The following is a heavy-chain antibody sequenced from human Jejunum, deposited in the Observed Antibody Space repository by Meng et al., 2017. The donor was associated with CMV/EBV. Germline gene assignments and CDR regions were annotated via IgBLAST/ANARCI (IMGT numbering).Heavy chain of an antibody. V-gene: IGHV7-4-1*02. CDR1: GSTFISHP. Sequence: SCQASGSTFISHPMEWVRQAPGQGLEWMGWISTDTGNPTYAQGFTGRFVFSLDTSVSTAYLQISSLKAEDTAVYYCARGAVAGSFDPWGQGTLVTVSS. CDR2: ISTDTGNP. CDR3: ARGAVAGSFDP. D-gene: IGHD6-19*01. J-gene: IGHJ5*02.